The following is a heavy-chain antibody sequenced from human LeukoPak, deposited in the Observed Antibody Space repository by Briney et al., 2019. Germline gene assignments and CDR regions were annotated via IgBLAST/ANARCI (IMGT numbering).Heavy chain of an antibody. CDR1: GGSISSSSYY. J-gene: IGHJ3*02. Sequence: PSETLSLTCTVSGGSISSSSYYWGWIRQPPGKGLEWIGSIYYSGSTYYNPSLKSRVTISVDTSKNQFSLKLSSVTAADTAVYYCARVLASGHYSRYRQQAFDIWGQGTMVTVSS. CDR2: IYYSGST. D-gene: IGHD6-13*01. CDR3: ARVLASGHYSRYRQQAFDI. V-gene: IGHV4-39*07.